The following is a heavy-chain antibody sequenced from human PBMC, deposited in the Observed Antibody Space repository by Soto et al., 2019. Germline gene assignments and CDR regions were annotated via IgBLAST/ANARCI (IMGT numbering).Heavy chain of an antibody. Sequence: GESLKISCKGSGYSFTSYWIGWVRQMPGKGLEWMGIIYPGDSNTRYSPSFQGQVTISADKSISTAYLQWSSLKASDTAMYYCATGCSPLNAYYYGMDVWGQGTTVTVSS. CDR1: GYSFTSYW. D-gene: IGHD2-15*01. V-gene: IGHV5-51*01. CDR2: IYPGDSNT. J-gene: IGHJ6*02. CDR3: ATGCSPLNAYYYGMDV.